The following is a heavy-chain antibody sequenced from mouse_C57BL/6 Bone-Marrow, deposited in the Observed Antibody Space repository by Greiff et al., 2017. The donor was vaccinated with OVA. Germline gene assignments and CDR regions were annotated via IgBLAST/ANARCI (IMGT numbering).Heavy chain of an antibody. Sequence: EVQGVESGGDLVKPGGSLKLSCAASGFTFSSYGMSWVRQTPDKRLEWVATISSGGSYTYYPDSVKGRFTISRDNAKNTLYLQMSSLKSEDTAMYYCARLWDRFAYWGQGTLVTVSA. D-gene: IGHD4-1*01. CDR2: ISSGGSYT. CDR3: ARLWDRFAY. V-gene: IGHV5-6*01. CDR1: GFTFSSYG. J-gene: IGHJ3*01.